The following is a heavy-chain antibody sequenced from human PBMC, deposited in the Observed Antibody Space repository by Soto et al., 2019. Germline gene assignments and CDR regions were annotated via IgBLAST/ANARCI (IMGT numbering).Heavy chain of an antibody. J-gene: IGHJ6*03. CDR3: ARDVGSVNYYNGVYYYYYMDV. V-gene: IGHV3-64*01. CDR1: GFTISAYG. Sequence: EVQLVESGGGLVQPGDSLRLSCAASGFTISAYGFHLVRQAPGKALEYISAISSYGGNIYYANSVKGRLTISRDNSKNTLYLQRGGLRAEATGFYYCARDVGSVNYYNGVYYYYYMDVWGKGTTVTVSS. D-gene: IGHD3-10*01. CDR2: ISSYGGNI.